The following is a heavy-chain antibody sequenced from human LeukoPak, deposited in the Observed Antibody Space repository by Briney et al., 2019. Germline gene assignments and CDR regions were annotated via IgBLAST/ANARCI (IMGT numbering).Heavy chain of an antibody. J-gene: IGHJ5*02. Sequence: PSETLPLTCTVSGGSISSSSYYWGWIRQPPEKGLEWIGSIYYSGSTYYNPSLKSRVTISVDTSKNQFSLKLSSVTAADTAVYYCASSNVLRFLEWYPHWFDPWGQGTLVTVSS. D-gene: IGHD3-3*01. CDR3: ASSNVLRFLEWYPHWFDP. V-gene: IGHV4-39*01. CDR1: GGSISSSSYY. CDR2: IYYSGST.